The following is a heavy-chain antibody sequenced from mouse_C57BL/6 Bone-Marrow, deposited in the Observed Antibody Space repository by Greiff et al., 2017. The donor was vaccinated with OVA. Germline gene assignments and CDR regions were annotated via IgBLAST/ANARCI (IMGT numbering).Heavy chain of an antibody. Sequence: KLVESGGDLVKPGGSLKLSCAASGFTFSSYGMSWVRQTPDKRLEWVATISSGGSYTYYPDSVKGRFTISRDNAKNTLYLQMSSLKSEDTAMYYCARRAMDYWGQGTSVTVSS. CDR3: ARRAMDY. V-gene: IGHV5-6*02. J-gene: IGHJ4*01. CDR1: GFTFSSYG. CDR2: ISSGGSYT.